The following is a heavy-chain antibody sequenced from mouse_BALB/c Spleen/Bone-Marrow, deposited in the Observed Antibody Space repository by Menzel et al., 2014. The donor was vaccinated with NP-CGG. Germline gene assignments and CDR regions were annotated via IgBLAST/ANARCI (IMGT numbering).Heavy chain of an antibody. CDR3: TREGAH. V-gene: IGHV1S81*02. J-gene: IGHJ3*01. Sequence: QVQLQQPGAELVKPGASVKLSCKASGYTFTSYYMYWVKQRPGQGLEWIGEINHSNGYTNFNEKFKSKATLTVDKSSSTAYMQLSSLTSEDSAVYYCTREGAHWGQGTLVTVSA. CDR2: INHSNGYT. CDR1: GYTFTSYY.